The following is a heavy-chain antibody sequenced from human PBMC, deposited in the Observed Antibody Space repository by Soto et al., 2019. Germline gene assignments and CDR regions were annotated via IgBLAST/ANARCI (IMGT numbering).Heavy chain of an antibody. CDR1: GGTFSSYT. V-gene: IGHV1-69*04. J-gene: IGHJ1*01. Sequence: GASVKVSCKASGGTFSSYTISWVRQAPGQGLEWMGRIIPILGIANYAQKFQGRVTITADKSTSTAYMELSSLRSEDTAVYYCARDDIVVVPAAKQAKDMEYLQHWGQGTLVTVSS. CDR2: IIPILGIA. D-gene: IGHD2-2*01. CDR3: ARDDIVVVPAAKQAKDMEYLQH.